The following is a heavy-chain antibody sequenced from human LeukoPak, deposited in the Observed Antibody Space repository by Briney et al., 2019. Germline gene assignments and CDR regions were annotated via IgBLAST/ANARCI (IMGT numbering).Heavy chain of an antibody. Sequence: PSETLSLTCTVSGGSISSYYWSWIRQPPGKGLEWIGYIYYSGSTNYNPSLKSRVTMSVDTSKNQFSLKLSSVTAADTAVYYCASIVGAERAFDIWGQGTMVTVSS. J-gene: IGHJ3*02. CDR2: IYYSGST. CDR3: ASIVGAERAFDI. V-gene: IGHV4-59*01. CDR1: GGSISSYY. D-gene: IGHD1-26*01.